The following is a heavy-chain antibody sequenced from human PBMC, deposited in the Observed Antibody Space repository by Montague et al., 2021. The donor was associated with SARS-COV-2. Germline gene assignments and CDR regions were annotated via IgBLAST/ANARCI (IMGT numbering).Heavy chain of an antibody. CDR1: GDSVSSNIAT. CDR3: ARIPVGSKYYFDF. D-gene: IGHD2-2*01. V-gene: IGHV6-1*01. Sequence: CAISGDSVSSNIATGDGRRQSRSKCREALRRTYYRSKWYNDYAESVKSRITIDPDTSKHQFSLHLNSVTPEDTAVYYCARIPVGSKYYFDFWGQGTLVTVSS. J-gene: IGHJ4*02. CDR2: TYYRSKWYN.